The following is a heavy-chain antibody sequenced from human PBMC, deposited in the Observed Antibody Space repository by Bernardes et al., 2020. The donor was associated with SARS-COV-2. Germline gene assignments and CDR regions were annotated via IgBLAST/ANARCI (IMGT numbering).Heavy chain of an antibody. Sequence: GESLKISCKASGYSFTNYWVAWVRQMPGEGLEWMGFIYPGDSDTRYSPSFQGQVTISADRSITTAYLQWNTLQASDTAIYFCARLLRRCSSVSCWGSLDPWGQGTLVNVYS. CDR3: ARLLRRCSSVSCWGSLDP. V-gene: IGHV5-51*01. J-gene: IGHJ5*02. CDR2: IYPGDSDT. CDR1: GYSFTNYW. D-gene: IGHD2-15*01.